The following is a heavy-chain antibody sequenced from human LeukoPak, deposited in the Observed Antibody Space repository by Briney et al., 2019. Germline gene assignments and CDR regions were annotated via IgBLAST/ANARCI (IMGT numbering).Heavy chain of an antibody. CDR2: INHSGST. J-gene: IGHJ4*02. Sequence: SETLSLTCAVYGGSFSGYYWSWIRQPPGKGLEWIGEINHSGSTNYNPSLKNRVTISVDTSKNQFSLKLSSVTAADTAVYYCARENGSGYDYWGQGTLVTVSS. CDR1: GGSFSGYY. V-gene: IGHV4-34*01. CDR3: ARENGSGYDY. D-gene: IGHD3-10*01.